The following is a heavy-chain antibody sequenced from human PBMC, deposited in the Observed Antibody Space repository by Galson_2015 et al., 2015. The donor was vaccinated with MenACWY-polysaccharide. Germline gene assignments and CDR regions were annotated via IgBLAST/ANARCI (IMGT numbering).Heavy chain of an antibody. V-gene: IGHV3-33*01. CDR2: IQYDGSNK. CDR1: GLRFSGSG. CDR3: AREGSRIVFHAFDT. Sequence: SLRLSCAASGLRFSGSGMHWVRQAPGKGLEWVAVIQYDGSNKVYADSVRGRFTISRDNSKNTLYLEMNSLRAEDTAVYYCAREGSRIVFHAFDTWGQGTMVSFSA. D-gene: IGHD3-16*02. J-gene: IGHJ3*02.